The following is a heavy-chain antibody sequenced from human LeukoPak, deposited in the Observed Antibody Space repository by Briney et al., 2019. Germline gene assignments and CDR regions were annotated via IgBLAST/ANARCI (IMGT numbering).Heavy chain of an antibody. CDR1: GYTFTSYD. V-gene: IGHV1-8*03. J-gene: IGHJ4*02. D-gene: IGHD3-3*01. CDR2: MNPNSGNT. Sequence: ASVKVSCKASGYTFTSYDINWVRQATGQGLEWMGWMNPNSGNTGYAQKFQGRVTITRNTSISTAYMELSSLRSEDTAVYYCAATIFDRGESFDYWGQGTLVTVSS. CDR3: AATIFDRGESFDY.